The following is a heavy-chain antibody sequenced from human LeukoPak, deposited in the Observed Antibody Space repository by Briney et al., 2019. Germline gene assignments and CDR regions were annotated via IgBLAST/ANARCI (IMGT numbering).Heavy chain of an antibody. CDR3: AKATAIAVAGTIDY. Sequence: PGGSLRLSCEASGFTFGTYWMHWVRQAPGKGPVWVSRMDLEGSSTTYEDSVEGGFTISRDNAKNSLYLQMNSLRAEDTAVYYCAKATAIAVAGTIDYWGQGTLVTVSS. V-gene: IGHV3-74*01. CDR1: GFTFGTYW. J-gene: IGHJ4*02. CDR2: MDLEGSST. D-gene: IGHD6-19*01.